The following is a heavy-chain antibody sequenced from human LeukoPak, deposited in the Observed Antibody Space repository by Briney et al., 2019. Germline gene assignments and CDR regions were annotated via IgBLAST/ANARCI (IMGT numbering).Heavy chain of an antibody. V-gene: IGHV4-59*01. Sequence: SETLSLTCTVSGGSISSYYWSWIRQPPGKGLEWIGYIYYSGSTNYNPSLKSRVIISVDTSKNQFSLKLSSVTAADTAVYYCARAEFGGWLQPGAFDIWGQGTMVTVSS. CDR1: GGSISSYY. J-gene: IGHJ3*02. CDR3: ARAEFGGWLQPGAFDI. CDR2: IYYSGST. D-gene: IGHD5-24*01.